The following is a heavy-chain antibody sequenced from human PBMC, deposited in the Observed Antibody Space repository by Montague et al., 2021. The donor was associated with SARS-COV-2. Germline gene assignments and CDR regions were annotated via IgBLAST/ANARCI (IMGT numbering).Heavy chain of an antibody. CDR2: ISWNSDRK. Sequence: SLRLSCAASGFTFHDYAMHWVRQTPGKGLEWVSGISWNSDRKDYADSVKGRFTISRDNAKNVLYLQMNSLGREDTAWYYCAKDTSSWTRELPDYWGQGTLVTVSS. CDR3: AKDTSSWTRELPDY. J-gene: IGHJ4*02. D-gene: IGHD5-24*01. CDR1: GFTFHDYA. V-gene: IGHV3-9*01.